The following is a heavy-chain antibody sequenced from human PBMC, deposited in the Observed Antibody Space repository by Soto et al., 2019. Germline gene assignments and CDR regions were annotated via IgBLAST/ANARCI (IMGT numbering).Heavy chain of an antibody. J-gene: IGHJ4*02. CDR1: GGSFSGYY. CDR3: APRSGWREFDY. Sequence: SETLSLTCAVYGGSFSGYYWSWIRQPPGKGLEWIGEINHSGSTNYNPSLKSRVTISVDTSKNQFSLKLSSVTAADTAVYYCAPRSGWREFDYWGQGTLVTVSS. CDR2: INHSGST. D-gene: IGHD6-19*01. V-gene: IGHV4-34*01.